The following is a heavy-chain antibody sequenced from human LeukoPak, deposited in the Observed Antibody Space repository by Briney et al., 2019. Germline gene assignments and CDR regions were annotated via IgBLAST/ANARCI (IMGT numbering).Heavy chain of an antibody. Sequence: PGGSLRLSCAASGFSFSSYAMSWVRQAPGKGLEWVSAVSGSGGSTYYADSVKGRFTISRDNSKNTLYLQMNSLRAEDTAVYYCAKDRSYCSSTSYYVAGEYFDYWGQGTLVTVSS. CDR2: VSGSGGST. CDR1: GFSFSSYA. D-gene: IGHD2-2*01. J-gene: IGHJ4*02. V-gene: IGHV3-23*01. CDR3: AKDRSYCSSTSYYVAGEYFDY.